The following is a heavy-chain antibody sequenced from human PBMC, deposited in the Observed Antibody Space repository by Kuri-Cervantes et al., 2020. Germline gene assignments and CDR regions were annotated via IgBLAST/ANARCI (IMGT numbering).Heavy chain of an antibody. V-gene: IGHV3-23*01. CDR3: AKVQVGATLWDAFDI. J-gene: IGHJ3*02. CDR1: GFTFSSYA. CDR2: ISGSGGST. Sequence: GGSLRLSCAASGFTFSSYAMSWARQAPGKGLEWVSAISGSGGSTYYADSVKGRFTISRDNSKNTLYLQMNSLRAEDTAVYYCAKVQVGATLWDAFDIWGQGTMVTVSS. D-gene: IGHD1-26*01.